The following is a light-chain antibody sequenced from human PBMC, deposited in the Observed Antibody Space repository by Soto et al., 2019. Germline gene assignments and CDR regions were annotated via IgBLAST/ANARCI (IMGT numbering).Light chain of an antibody. Sequence: IVLTQSPGTLSLSPGERATLSCRASQSVSSSYLAWYQQKPDQAPRLLIYGASSRATGIPDRFSGSWSGTDFTLTTSRLEPEDVAVYYCQQYGSSTTFGGGTKVEIK. J-gene: IGKJ4*01. V-gene: IGKV3-20*01. CDR1: QSVSSSY. CDR2: GAS. CDR3: QQYGSSTT.